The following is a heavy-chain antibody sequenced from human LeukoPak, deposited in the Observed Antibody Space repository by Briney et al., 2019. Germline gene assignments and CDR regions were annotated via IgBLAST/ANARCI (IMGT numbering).Heavy chain of an antibody. CDR1: GYSFTSYW. CDR2: IYPGDSDT. D-gene: IGHD6-13*01. Sequence: LGESLKISCKGSGYSFTSYWIGWVRQMPGKGLEWMGIIYPGDSDTRYSPSFQGQVTISADKSISTAYLQWSSLKASDTAMYYCARLLFEWGAAAGALDYWGQGTLVTVSS. CDR3: ARLLFEWGAAAGALDY. V-gene: IGHV5-51*01. J-gene: IGHJ4*02.